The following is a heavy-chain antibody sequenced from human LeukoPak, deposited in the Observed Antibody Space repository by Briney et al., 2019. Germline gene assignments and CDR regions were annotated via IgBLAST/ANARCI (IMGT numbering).Heavy chain of an antibody. Sequence: GGSLRLSCAAAGFAFSSYSMNWVRQAPGKGLEWVSSISSVSSYMYYADSVKGRFTISRDNAKNSLYLQMNSLRAEDMAVYYCARVYYGSGGYPYYYYGMDVWGQGTTVTVSS. CDR3: ARVYYGSGGYPYYYYGMDV. D-gene: IGHD3-10*01. V-gene: IGHV3-21*01. CDR2: ISSVSSYM. CDR1: GFAFSSYS. J-gene: IGHJ6*02.